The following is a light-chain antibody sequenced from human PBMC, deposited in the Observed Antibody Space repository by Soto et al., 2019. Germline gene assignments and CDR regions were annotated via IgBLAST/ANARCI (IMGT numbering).Light chain of an antibody. CDR1: QSVSNNY. J-gene: IGKJ1*01. V-gene: IGKV3-20*01. Sequence: EIVLTQSPCTLSLSPGERATLSCRASQSVSNNYLAWYQQKPGQAPRLLIYGASNRATGISDRFSGSGSGTDFTLTISRLEPEDVAVYYCQQYGSSGTFGQGTKVDIK. CDR2: GAS. CDR3: QQYGSSGT.